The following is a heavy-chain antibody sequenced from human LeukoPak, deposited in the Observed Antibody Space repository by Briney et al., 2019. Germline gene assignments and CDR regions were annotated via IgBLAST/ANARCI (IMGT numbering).Heavy chain of an antibody. D-gene: IGHD4-17*01. Sequence: GASVKLSCKASGYTFTGDYMHWVRQAPGQGLEWMGWGNPNSGGTNYAQKFQGRVTMTRDTSISTAYMALSRPRSDATAVYSCARGSYGDPDAFDIWGQGTMVTVSS. CDR1: GYTFTGDY. J-gene: IGHJ3*02. CDR3: ARGSYGDPDAFDI. V-gene: IGHV1-2*02. CDR2: GNPNSGGT.